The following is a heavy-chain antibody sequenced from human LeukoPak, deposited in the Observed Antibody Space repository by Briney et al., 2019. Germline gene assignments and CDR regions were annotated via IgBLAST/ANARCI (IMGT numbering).Heavy chain of an antibody. CDR1: GFTFSSYA. CDR2: ISGSGGST. Sequence: GGSLRLSCAASGFTFSSYAVSWVRQAPGKGLEWVSAISGSGGSTYYADSVKGRFTISRDNSKNTLYLQMNSLRAEDTAVYYCAKPSPEYYYDSSGYYDYWGQGTLVTVSS. D-gene: IGHD3-22*01. V-gene: IGHV3-23*01. J-gene: IGHJ4*02. CDR3: AKPSPEYYYDSSGYYDY.